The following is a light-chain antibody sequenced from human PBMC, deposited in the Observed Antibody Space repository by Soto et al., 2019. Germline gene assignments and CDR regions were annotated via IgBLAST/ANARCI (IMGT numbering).Light chain of an antibody. CDR1: QDIRFY. J-gene: IGKJ5*01. V-gene: IGKV1-33*01. Sequence: DIQMTQSPSSLSASLGDRVTITCQASQDIRFYLNWYQHKTGQAPKLLIYDASQSETGVPSKFSGSGSGTDFTFTINNVQAEDIGTYYCQHYNSLPITFGQGTRLEIK. CDR2: DAS. CDR3: QHYNSLPIT.